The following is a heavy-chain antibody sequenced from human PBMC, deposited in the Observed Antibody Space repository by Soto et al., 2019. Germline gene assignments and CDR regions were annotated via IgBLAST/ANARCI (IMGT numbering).Heavy chain of an antibody. V-gene: IGHV3-48*02. CDR3: ARIRITMVVVAPRAFDV. J-gene: IGHJ3*01. CDR1: GFPFRSYS. Sequence: GGSLRLSCTATGFPFRSYSMNWVRRAPGKGLEWVSYVGSRNSETSYADSVKGRFTISRDNAKNSLYLQMDSLRDEDTAVYYCARIRITMVVVAPRAFDVWGQGTMVTVSS. CDR2: VGSRNSET. D-gene: IGHD3-22*01.